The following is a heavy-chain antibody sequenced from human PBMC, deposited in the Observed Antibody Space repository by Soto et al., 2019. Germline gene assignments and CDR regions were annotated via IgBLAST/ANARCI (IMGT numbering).Heavy chain of an antibody. V-gene: IGHV3-48*02. CDR1: GFTFSTFS. CDR3: ARDLGWDFDS. J-gene: IGHJ4*02. Sequence: EVQLVESGGGSVQPGGSLRLSCAASGFTFSTFSMNWVRQAPGRGLEWISYISGGGRPISYADSVKGRFTISRDNAKNSLYLQMDSLTDEDTAVYYCARDLGWDFDSCGQGTLVTVSS. CDR2: ISGGGRPI. D-gene: IGHD6-19*01.